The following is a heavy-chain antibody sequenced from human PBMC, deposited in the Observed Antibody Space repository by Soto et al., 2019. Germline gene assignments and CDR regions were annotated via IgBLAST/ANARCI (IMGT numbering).Heavy chain of an antibody. Sequence: APVKVSRKASGYTFTSYVISWVRQAPGQGLEWMGWISAYNGNTNYAQKLQGRVTMTTDTSTSTAYMELRSLRSDDTAVYYCARESYDYVWGSYRPFYYYGMDVWGQGTTVTSP. CDR2: ISAYNGNT. D-gene: IGHD3-16*02. CDR1: GYTFTSYV. J-gene: IGHJ6*02. V-gene: IGHV1-18*01. CDR3: ARESYDYVWGSYRPFYYYGMDV.